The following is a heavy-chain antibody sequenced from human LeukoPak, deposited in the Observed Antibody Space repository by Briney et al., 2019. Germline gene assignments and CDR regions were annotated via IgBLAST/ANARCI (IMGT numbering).Heavy chain of an antibody. Sequence: SETLSLTCTVSGXSISSYYWSWIRQPAGKGLEWIVRIYTSGSTNYNPSLKSRVTMSVDTSKNQFSLKLSSVTAADTAVYYCARQMAGYSSSWYLGDYFDYWGQGTLVTVSS. D-gene: IGHD6-13*01. CDR2: IYTSGST. J-gene: IGHJ4*02. CDR3: ARQMAGYSSSWYLGDYFDY. V-gene: IGHV4-4*07. CDR1: GXSISSYY.